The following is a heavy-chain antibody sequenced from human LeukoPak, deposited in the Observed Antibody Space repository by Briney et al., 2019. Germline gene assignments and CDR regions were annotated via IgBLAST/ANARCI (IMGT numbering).Heavy chain of an antibody. V-gene: IGHV3-23*01. Sequence: GGSLRLSCTASGFTFSSYAMTWVRQAPGKGLEWVSATSYSGDNTYYADSVKGRFTISRDNSKNTLYLQMNSLRAEDTAVYYCAKGRSSSSRYTFDPWGQGTLVTVSS. CDR2: TSYSGDNT. CDR1: GFTFSSYA. D-gene: IGHD6-13*01. J-gene: IGHJ5*02. CDR3: AKGRSSSSRYTFDP.